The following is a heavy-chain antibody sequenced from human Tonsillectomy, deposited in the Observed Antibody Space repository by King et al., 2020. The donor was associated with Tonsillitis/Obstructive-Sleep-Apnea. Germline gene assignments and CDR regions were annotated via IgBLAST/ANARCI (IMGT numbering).Heavy chain of an antibody. CDR3: APMADTAMASYYYYYYMDV. CDR1: GFSLSNARMG. J-gene: IGHJ6*03. CDR2: IFSSDEK. Sequence: VTLKESGPVLVKPTETLTLTCTVSGFSLSNARMGVSWIRQPPGKALEWLAHIFSSDEKSYNTSLKSRLTISKDTSKSQVVLTMTNMDPVDTATYYCAPMADTAMASYYYYYYMDVWGKGTTVTVSS. D-gene: IGHD5-18*01. V-gene: IGHV2-26*01.